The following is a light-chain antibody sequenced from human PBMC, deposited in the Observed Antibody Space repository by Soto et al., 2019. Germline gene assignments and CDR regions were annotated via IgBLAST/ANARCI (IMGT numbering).Light chain of an antibody. CDR1: SSNIGAGYD. V-gene: IGLV1-40*01. CDR3: QSYDSSLSGYV. J-gene: IGLJ1*01. Sequence: QSVLTQPPSVSGAPGQRVTISCTGSSSNIGAGYDVHWYQQLPGTAPKLLIYGNSNRPSGVPDHFSGSKSGTSASLAITGLQAEDEADYYCQSYDSSLSGYVFGTGTKRTVL. CDR2: GNS.